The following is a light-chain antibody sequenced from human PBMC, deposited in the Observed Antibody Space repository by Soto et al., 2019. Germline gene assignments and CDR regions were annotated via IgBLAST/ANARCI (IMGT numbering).Light chain of an antibody. CDR2: GAS. CDR1: QSVSSSY. V-gene: IGKV3-20*01. Sequence: EIVLTQSPATLSLSPGERATLSCRASQSVSSSYLAWYQQRPGQAPRLLIFGASYRATGIPDRFSGSGSGTDFTLTISRLEPEDFAVYYCHHYSSSPPEFTFGPGTKVDSK. CDR3: HHYSSSPPEFT. J-gene: IGKJ3*01.